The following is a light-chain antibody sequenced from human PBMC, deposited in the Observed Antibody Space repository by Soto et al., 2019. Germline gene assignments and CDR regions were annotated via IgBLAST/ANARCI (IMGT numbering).Light chain of an antibody. Sequence: VLTQSPGTLSLSPGERATLSCRASQIVTGRLAWYQHKSGQAPRLLISGASSRATGIPDRFSGSGSGTDFTLTISRLEPEDFAVYYRQQYGSSPRTFGQGTKVDIK. CDR2: GAS. J-gene: IGKJ1*01. V-gene: IGKV3-20*01. CDR1: QIVTGR. CDR3: QQYGSSPRT.